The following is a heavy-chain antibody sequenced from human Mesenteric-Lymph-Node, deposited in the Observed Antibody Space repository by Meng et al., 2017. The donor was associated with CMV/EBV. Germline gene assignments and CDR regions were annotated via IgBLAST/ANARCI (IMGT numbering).Heavy chain of an antibody. V-gene: IGHV1-69*05. J-gene: IGHJ4*02. CDR2: IIPIFGTA. CDR3: ASLSGGSPTSDFDY. Sequence: SVKVSCKASGGTFSSYAISWVRQAPGQGLEWMGGIIPIFGTANYAQKFQDRVTITTDESTSTAYVELSSLRSEDTAVYYGASLSGGSPTSDFDYWGQGTLVTVSS. D-gene: IGHD2-2*01. CDR1: GGTFSSYA.